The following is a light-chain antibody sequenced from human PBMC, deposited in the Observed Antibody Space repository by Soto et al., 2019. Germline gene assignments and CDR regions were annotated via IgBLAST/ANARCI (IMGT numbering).Light chain of an antibody. CDR1: QSVRSN. J-gene: IGKJ4*01. CDR2: GAS. Sequence: EIVMTQSPATLSVSPGVRATLSCMASQSVRSNLAWYQQKPGQAPRLLIYGASTRATGIPARFSGSGSWTEFTITISSWQCDVFAVYYCQQYNNWCLTFGGGTKVEIK. CDR3: QQYNNWCLT. V-gene: IGKV3-15*01.